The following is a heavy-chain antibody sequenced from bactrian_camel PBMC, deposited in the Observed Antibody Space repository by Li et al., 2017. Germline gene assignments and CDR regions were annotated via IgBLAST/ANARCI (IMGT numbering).Heavy chain of an antibody. V-gene: IGHV3S55*01. D-gene: IGHD5*01. Sequence: HVQLVESGGGSVQAGGSLRLSCAASGFTISTYCMGWFRQAPGQEREPVAAIYSSGNTYVANAVKGRFTISRDIAKKTAYLQMNSLKPEDTAMYYCAAKSLTGWCNRRGAGEDDFDYWGQGTQVTVS. CDR2: IYSSGNT. J-gene: IGHJ6*01. CDR3: AAKSLTGWCNRRGAGEDDFDY. CDR1: GFTISTYC.